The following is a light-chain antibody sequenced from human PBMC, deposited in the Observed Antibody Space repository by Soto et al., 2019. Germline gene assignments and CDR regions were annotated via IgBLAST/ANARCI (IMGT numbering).Light chain of an antibody. V-gene: IGLV2-14*01. J-gene: IGLJ1*01. CDR2: DVT. CDR3: SSYTSSSSFV. Sequence: QSVLTQPASVSGSPGQSSTISCTGTSSDVGGYKYVSWYQQHPDKAPKLIIYDVTNRPSGISNRFSGSKSGNTASLTISGLQAEDEADYHCSSYTSSSSFVFGTGTKVTVL. CDR1: SSDVGGYKY.